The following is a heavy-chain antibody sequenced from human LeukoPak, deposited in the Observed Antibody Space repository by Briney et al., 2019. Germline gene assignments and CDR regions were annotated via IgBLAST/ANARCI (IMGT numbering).Heavy chain of an antibody. Sequence: SETLSLTCTVSGGSISSGGYYWSWIRQHPGKGLEWIGYIYYSGSTYYNPSLKSRVTISVDTSKNQFSLKLGSVTAADTAVYYCASAAQWLVLCWSQGTLVTVSS. CDR2: IYYSGST. CDR1: GGSISSGGYY. V-gene: IGHV4-31*03. J-gene: IGHJ4*02. CDR3: ASAAQWLVLC. D-gene: IGHD6-19*01.